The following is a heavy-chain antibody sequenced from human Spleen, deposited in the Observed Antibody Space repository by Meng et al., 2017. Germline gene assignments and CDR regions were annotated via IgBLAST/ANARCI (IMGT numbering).Heavy chain of an antibody. Sequence: VQLQQWGAGLLKPSETLSLTCAVFGGSISSNDWWSWVRQPPGKALEWIGEINHGGITNYNPSIKSRVTQSIDTSKNQFSLKIYDVTAADTAVYYCARNLAIAAAGFEYWGQGTLVTVSS. D-gene: IGHD6-13*01. J-gene: IGHJ4*02. CDR1: GGSISSNDW. CDR3: ARNLAIAAAGFEY. V-gene: IGHV4-4*02. CDR2: INHGGIT.